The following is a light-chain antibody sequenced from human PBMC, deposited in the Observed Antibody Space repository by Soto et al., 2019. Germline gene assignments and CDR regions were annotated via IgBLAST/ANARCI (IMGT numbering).Light chain of an antibody. CDR1: QSLLHSNGYNY. V-gene: IGKV2-28*01. CDR2: LGS. CDR3: MQALQTPIT. J-gene: IGKJ5*01. Sequence: DIVMTQSPLSLPVTPGEPASISCRSSQSLLHSNGYNYLDWYLQKPGQSPQLLISLGSNRASGVPDRCSGSGSGTDFTLKISRVEAEDVGVYYFMQALQTPITFGQGTRLEMK.